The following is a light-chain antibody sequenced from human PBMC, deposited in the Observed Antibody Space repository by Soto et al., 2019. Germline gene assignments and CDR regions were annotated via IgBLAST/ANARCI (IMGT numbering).Light chain of an antibody. CDR1: KSPLISSTIKPY. Sequence: DIVMTQSPASLAVSLGERATFTCKSTKSPLISSTIKPYLAWFQKKPGQPPRLLIYWASARESGVPDRFSGSGSGTDFTLTISSLQAEDVAVYYCLHYYTVPRAFGQGTKVEIK. CDR2: WAS. CDR3: LHYYTVPRA. J-gene: IGKJ2*01. V-gene: IGKV4-1*01.